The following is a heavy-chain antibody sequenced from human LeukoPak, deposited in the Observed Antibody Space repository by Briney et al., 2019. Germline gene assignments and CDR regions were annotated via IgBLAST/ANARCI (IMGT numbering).Heavy chain of an antibody. J-gene: IGHJ4*02. CDR2: IYSGGST. CDR1: GFTVSSNY. V-gene: IGHV3-66*01. D-gene: IGHD3-22*01. Sequence: PGGSLRLSCAASGFTVSSNYMSWVRQAPGKGLEWVSVIYSGGSTYYADSVKGRFTISRDNSKNTLYLQMNSLRAEDTAVYYCAGRSEWLLRGYFDYWGQGTLVTVSS. CDR3: AGRSEWLLRGYFDY.